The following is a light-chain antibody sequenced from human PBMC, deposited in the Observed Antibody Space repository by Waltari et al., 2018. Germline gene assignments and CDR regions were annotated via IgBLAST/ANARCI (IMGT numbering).Light chain of an antibody. CDR2: RND. CDR3: AAWDDSLHGRWE. CDR1: SSNIGNNV. V-gene: IGLV1-44*01. J-gene: IGLJ3*02. Sequence: QSVLTQPPSASGTPGQRVTISCSGSSSNIGNNVVNWYQQVPGTTPKLLIYRNDKRPSGVPDRVSGSKSGTSASLAISGLRSEDEADYYCAAWDDSLHGRWEFGGGTKVTVL.